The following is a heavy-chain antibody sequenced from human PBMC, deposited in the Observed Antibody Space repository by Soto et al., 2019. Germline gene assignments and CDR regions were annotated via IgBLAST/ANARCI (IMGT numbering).Heavy chain of an antibody. CDR2: IYYSGST. Sequence: LETLSLTCTVSGGSISSSSYYWGWIRQPPGKGLEWIGSIYYSGSTYYNPSLKSRVTISVDTSKNQFSLKLSSVTAADTAVYYCAIEMAGQIDYWGQGTLVTVSS. D-gene: IGHD6-19*01. CDR3: AIEMAGQIDY. CDR1: GGSISSSSYY. J-gene: IGHJ4*02. V-gene: IGHV4-39*02.